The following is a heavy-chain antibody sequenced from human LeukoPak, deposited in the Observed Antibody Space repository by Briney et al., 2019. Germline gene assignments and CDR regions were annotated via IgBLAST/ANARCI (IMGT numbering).Heavy chain of an antibody. V-gene: IGHV1-2*02. CDR3: ARESCSCTSCHGWFDP. CDR1: GYTFTGYY. CDR2: INPNSGGT. Sequence: ASVKVSCKASGYTFTGYYMHWVRQAPGQGLEWMGWINPNSGGTNYAQKFQGRVTMTRGTSISTAYMELSRLRSDDTAVYYCARESCSCTSCHGWFDPWGQGTLVTVSS. D-gene: IGHD2-2*01. J-gene: IGHJ5*02.